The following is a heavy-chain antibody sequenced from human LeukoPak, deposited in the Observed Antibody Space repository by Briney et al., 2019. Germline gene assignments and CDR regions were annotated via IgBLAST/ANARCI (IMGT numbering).Heavy chain of an antibody. D-gene: IGHD2/OR15-2a*01. CDR1: GFTVGDYA. V-gene: IGHV3-7*01. J-gene: IGHJ4*02. Sequence: PGGSLRLSCAASGFTVGDYAMTCVRRAPGKGPGWLATIRQDGGEKWYLDSVKGRFTISRDNAKNSLFLQMNSLRAEDTAVYYCARYFDNTAFSWRRFDYWGQGALVTVSS. CDR2: IRQDGGEK. CDR3: ARYFDNTAFSWRRFDY.